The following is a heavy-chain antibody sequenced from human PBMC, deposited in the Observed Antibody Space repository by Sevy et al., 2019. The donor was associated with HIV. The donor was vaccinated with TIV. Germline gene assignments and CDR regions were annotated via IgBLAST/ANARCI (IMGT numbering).Heavy chain of an antibody. J-gene: IGHJ4*02. CDR2: TRNKANSYTT. V-gene: IGHV3-72*01. CDR3: ARAIYYYDSSGYSYLYYFDY. CDR1: GFTFSDHY. Sequence: GGSLRLSCAASGFTFSDHYMDWVRQAPGKGLEWVGRTRNKANSYTTEYAASVKGRFTISRDVSKNSLYLQMNSLKTEDTAWYYCARAIYYYDSSGYSYLYYFDYWGQGTLVTVSS. D-gene: IGHD3-22*01.